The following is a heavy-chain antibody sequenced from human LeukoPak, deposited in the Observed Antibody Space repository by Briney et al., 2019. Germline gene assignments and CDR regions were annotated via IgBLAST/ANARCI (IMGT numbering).Heavy chain of an antibody. CDR3: ARAIAVAGPYYFDY. V-gene: IGHV3-21*01. J-gene: IGHJ4*02. CDR2: IGSVTTYI. D-gene: IGHD6-19*01. CDR1: GFTSSDYT. Sequence: PGGSLRLSCAASGFTSSDYTMNWVRQAPGKGLEWVSSIGSVTTYIYYADSVKGRFTISRDNAKNSLSLQMNSLRAEDTAVYYCARAIAVAGPYYFDYWGQGTLVTVSS.